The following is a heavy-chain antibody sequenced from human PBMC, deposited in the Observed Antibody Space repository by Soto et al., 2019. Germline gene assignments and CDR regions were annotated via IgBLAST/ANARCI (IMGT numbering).Heavy chain of an antibody. CDR3: ARAYCGGDCYSFYYYYGMDV. J-gene: IGHJ6*02. V-gene: IGHV1-2*04. CDR2: INPNSGGT. Sequence: ASVKVSCKASGYTFTGYYMHWVRQAPGQGLEWMGWINPNSGGTNYAQKFQGWVTMTRDTSISTAYMELSRLRSDDTAVYYCARAYCGGDCYSFYYYYGMDVWGQRTTVTVS. CDR1: GYTFTGYY. D-gene: IGHD2-21*02.